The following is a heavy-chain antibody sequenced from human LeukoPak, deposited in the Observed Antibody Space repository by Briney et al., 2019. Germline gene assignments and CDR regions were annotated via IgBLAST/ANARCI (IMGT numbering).Heavy chain of an antibody. V-gene: IGHV1-24*01. CDR1: GYTPTELS. CDR2: FDPEDGET. D-gene: IGHD2-2*01. CDR3: ATVVVGLVPAYGNFDY. J-gene: IGHJ4*02. Sequence: ASVKVSCKVSGYTPTELSMHWVRQAPGKGLEWMGGFDPEDGETIYAQKFQGRVTMTEDTSTDTAYMELSSLRSEDTAVYYCATVVVGLVPAYGNFDYWGQGTLVTVSS.